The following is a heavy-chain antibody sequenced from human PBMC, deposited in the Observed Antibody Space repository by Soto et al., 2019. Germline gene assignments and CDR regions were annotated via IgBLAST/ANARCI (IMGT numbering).Heavy chain of an antibody. Sequence: ASVKVSCKASGYTFTSYAMHWVRQAPGQRLEWMGWINAGNGNTKYSRKFQGRVTITRDTSASTAYMELSSLRSEDTAVYYCARAVGYSGYDYLNYYYYGMDVWGQGTTVTVSS. CDR1: GYTFTSYA. V-gene: IGHV1-3*01. D-gene: IGHD5-12*01. J-gene: IGHJ6*02. CDR2: INAGNGNT. CDR3: ARAVGYSGYDYLNYYYYGMDV.